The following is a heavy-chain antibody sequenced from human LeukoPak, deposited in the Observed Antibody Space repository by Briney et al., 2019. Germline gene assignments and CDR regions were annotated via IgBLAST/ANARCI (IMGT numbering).Heavy chain of an antibody. CDR1: GGSISPYY. J-gene: IGHJ3*02. CDR2: IYYSGST. V-gene: IGHV4-59*01. D-gene: IGHD1-26*01. CDR3: ARTSGIVGARGPLDI. Sequence: SETLSLTCSVSGGSISPYYWSWIRQPPGKGLEWIADIYYSGSTNHNPSLKSRVTVSVDRSKNQFSLKLTSVTAADTAVYYCARTSGIVGARGPLDIWGQGTMVTVSS.